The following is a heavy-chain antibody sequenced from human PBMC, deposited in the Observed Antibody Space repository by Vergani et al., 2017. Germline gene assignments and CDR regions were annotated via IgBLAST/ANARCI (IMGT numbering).Heavy chain of an antibody. V-gene: IGHV3-15*01. Sequence: EVQLVESGGGLVQPGGSLRLSCAASGFTFSSYSMNWVRQAPGKGLEWVCRIKSKTDGGTTDYAAPVKGRFTISRDDSKNTLYLQMNSLKTEDTAVYYCTQVGFMVRGVIIPYDYWGQGALVTVSS. J-gene: IGHJ4*02. CDR3: TQVGFMVRGVIIPYDY. D-gene: IGHD3-10*01. CDR2: IKSKTDGGTT. CDR1: GFTFSSYS.